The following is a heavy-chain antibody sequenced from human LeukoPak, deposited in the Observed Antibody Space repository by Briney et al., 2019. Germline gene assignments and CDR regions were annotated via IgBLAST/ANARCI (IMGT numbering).Heavy chain of an antibody. CDR2: ISGSGGST. CDR3: TRDYSSSSGKHAFDI. D-gene: IGHD6-13*01. J-gene: IGHJ3*02. Sequence: GGSLRLSCAASGFTFSSYAMSWVRQAPGKGLEWVSAISGSGGSTYYADSVKGRFTISRDNSKNTLYLQMNGLRAEDTAVYYCTRDYSSSSGKHAFDIWGQGTMVTVSS. CDR1: GFTFSSYA. V-gene: IGHV3-23*01.